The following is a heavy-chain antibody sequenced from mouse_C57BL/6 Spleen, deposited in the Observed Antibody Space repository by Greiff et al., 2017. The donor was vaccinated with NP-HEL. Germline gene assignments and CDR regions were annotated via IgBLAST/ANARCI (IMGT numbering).Heavy chain of an antibody. V-gene: IGHV1-54*01. CDR2: INPGSGGT. D-gene: IGHD1-1*01. J-gene: IGHJ3*01. CDR1: GYAFTNYL. CDR3: AREVTTVVAPFAY. Sequence: QVQLKQSGAELVRPGTSVKVSCKASGYAFTNYLIEWVKQRPGQGLEWIGVINPGSGGTNYNEKFKGKATLTADKSSSTAYMQLSSLTSEDSAVYFCAREVTTVVAPFAYWGQGTLVTVSA.